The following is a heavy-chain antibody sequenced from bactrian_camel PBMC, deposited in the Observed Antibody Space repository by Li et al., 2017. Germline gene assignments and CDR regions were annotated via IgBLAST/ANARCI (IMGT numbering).Heavy chain of an antibody. CDR3: AAQRRYDVCGVSEFYRY. J-gene: IGHJ4*01. V-gene: IGHV3-3*01. D-gene: IGHD5*01. CDR2: ISPLGDSWNR. CDR1: GYTGSRYN. Sequence: HVQLVESGGGSAQAGGSLRLSCAASGYTGSRYNMGWFRQAPGKEREGVATISPLGDSWNRYYAASVKGRFTISQDSAKHTVHLQMNNLRPEDTAMYYCAAQRRYDVCGVSEFYRYWGQGTQVTVS.